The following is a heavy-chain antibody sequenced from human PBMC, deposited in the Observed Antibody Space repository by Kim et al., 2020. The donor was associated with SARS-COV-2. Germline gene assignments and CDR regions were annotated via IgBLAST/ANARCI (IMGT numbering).Heavy chain of an antibody. CDR3: AKEGYCSSTSCRKDAFDI. V-gene: IGHV3-23*01. J-gene: IGHJ3*02. CDR1: GFTFSSYA. Sequence: GGSLRLSCAASGFTFSSYAMSWVRQAPGKGLEWVSAISGSGGSTYYADSVKGRFTISRDNSKNTLYLQMNSLRAEDTAVYYCAKEGYCSSTSCRKDAFDIWGQGTMVTVSS. CDR2: ISGSGGST. D-gene: IGHD2-2*01.